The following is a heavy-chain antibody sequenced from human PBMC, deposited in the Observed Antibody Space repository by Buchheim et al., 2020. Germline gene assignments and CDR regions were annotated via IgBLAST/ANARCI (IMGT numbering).Heavy chain of an antibody. Sequence: QVQLQESGPGLVKPSQTLSLSCVVSGGSISRGGYYWSWIRQHPGKGLEWIGYTFYSGSTSYNPSLTSRVSISEDTAKNQLSLKLNSVTAADTAVYYCARTVSKWDYYFDYWGQG. V-gene: IGHV4-31*11. D-gene: IGHD1-26*01. CDR1: GGSISRGGYY. CDR2: TFYSGST. CDR3: ARTVSKWDYYFDY. J-gene: IGHJ4*02.